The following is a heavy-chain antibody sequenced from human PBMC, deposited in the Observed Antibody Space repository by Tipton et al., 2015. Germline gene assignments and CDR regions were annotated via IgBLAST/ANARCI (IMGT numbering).Heavy chain of an antibody. CDR2: IYYSGST. V-gene: IGHV4-30-4*08. Sequence: TLSLTCIVSGGSISSGGYYWSWIRQRPGKGLEWIGYIYYSGSTYYNPSLYTRLTISVDTSKNQFSLKLTSVTAADTAVYYCARDWSYHYFYGMDAWGQGTTVTVSS. J-gene: IGHJ6*02. CDR3: ARDWSYHYFYGMDA. CDR1: GGSISSGGYY.